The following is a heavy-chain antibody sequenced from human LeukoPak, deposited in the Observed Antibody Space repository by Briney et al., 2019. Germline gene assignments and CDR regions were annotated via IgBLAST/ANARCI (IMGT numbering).Heavy chain of an antibody. CDR1: GGSISSYY. D-gene: IGHD2-15*01. CDR3: ARDEGPRHWGHRYCSGGSCLGYFDY. J-gene: IGHJ4*02. CDR2: TYYSGST. Sequence: SETLSLTCTVSGGSISSYYWSWIRQPPGKGLEWIGYTYYSGSTNYNPSLKSRVTISVDTSKNQFSLKLSSVTAADTAVYYCARDEGPRHWGHRYCSGGSCLGYFDYWGQGTLVTVSS. V-gene: IGHV4-59*01.